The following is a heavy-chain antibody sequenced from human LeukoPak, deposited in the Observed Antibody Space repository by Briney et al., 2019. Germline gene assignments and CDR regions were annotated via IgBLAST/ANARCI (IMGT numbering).Heavy chain of an antibody. Sequence: PSETLSLTCTVSGGSISSYYWSWIRQSPGKGLEWIGYIYYSGSTNYNPSLKSRVTISVDTSKNQVSLKLTSVTAADTAVYYCASRAGSLAFDYWGPGTLVTVSS. CDR2: IYYSGST. V-gene: IGHV4-59*08. CDR3: ASRAGSLAFDY. CDR1: GGSISSYY. J-gene: IGHJ4*02.